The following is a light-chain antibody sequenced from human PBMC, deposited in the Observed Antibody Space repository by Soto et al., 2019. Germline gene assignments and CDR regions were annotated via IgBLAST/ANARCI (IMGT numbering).Light chain of an antibody. CDR3: QVWDIMTDNYV. V-gene: IGLV3-21*04. CDR1: NIGNKR. CDR2: YVS. Sequence: SYELTQSPSVSVAPEKTATITCGGNNIGNKRVHWYRQKPGQAPVLLISYVSDRPSGIHERCSGSNSGNTATLTISRVEAGDEADYYCQVWDIMTDNYVFGSGTEVTVL. J-gene: IGLJ1*01.